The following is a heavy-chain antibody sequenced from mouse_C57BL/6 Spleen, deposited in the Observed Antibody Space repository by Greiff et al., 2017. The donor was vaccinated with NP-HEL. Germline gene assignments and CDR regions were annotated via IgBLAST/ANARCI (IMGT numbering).Heavy chain of an antibody. CDR2: IHPNSGST. CDR1: GYTFTSYW. J-gene: IGHJ3*01. CDR3: AGYDDGSSWFAY. Sequence: QVQLQQPGAELVKPGASVKLSCKASGYTFTSYWMHWVKQRPGQGLEWIGMIHPNSGSTNYNEKFKSKATLTVDKSSSTAYMQLSSLTSEDSAVYYCAGYDDGSSWFAYWGQGTLVTVSA. V-gene: IGHV1-64*01. D-gene: IGHD2-3*01.